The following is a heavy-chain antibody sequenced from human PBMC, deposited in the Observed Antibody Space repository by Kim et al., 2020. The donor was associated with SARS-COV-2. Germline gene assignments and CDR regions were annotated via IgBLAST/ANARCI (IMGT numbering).Heavy chain of an antibody. D-gene: IGHD3-10*01. Sequence: GGSLRLSCVASGFTFSDYYMSWVRQAPGKGLEWVSYISSSSYYTNYADSVKGRFTISRDNAKNSLYLQMSSLRAEDTAVYYCAIAYYGSGRDEEHWGQGTLVTVSS. CDR3: AIAYYGSGRDEEH. V-gene: IGHV3-11*05. J-gene: IGHJ4*02. CDR2: ISSSSYYT. CDR1: GFTFSDYY.